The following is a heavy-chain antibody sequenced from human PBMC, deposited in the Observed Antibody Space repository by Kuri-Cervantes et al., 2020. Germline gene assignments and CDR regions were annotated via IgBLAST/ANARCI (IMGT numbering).Heavy chain of an antibody. V-gene: IGHV4-59*01. Sequence: SETLSLTCTVSGGSISSYYWSWIRQPPGKGLEWIGYIYYSGSTNYSPSLKSRVTISVDTSKNQFSLKLSSVTAADTAVYYCARAESTGMDVWGQGTTVTVSS. CDR2: IYYSGST. CDR1: GGSISSYY. J-gene: IGHJ6*02. CDR3: ARAESTGMDV.